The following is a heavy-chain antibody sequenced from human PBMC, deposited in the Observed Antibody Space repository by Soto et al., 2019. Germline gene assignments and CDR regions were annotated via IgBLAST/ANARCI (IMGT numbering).Heavy chain of an antibody. Sequence: QVQLVQSGAEVKKPGASVKVSCKASGYTFTSYAMHWVRQAPGQRLEWMGWINAGSGNTKYSQKFQGRVAITRDTSASTAYMELSSLRSEDTATYYCARDLTMVRGVIYYMDVWGKGTTVTVSS. V-gene: IGHV1-3*01. CDR1: GYTFTSYA. CDR2: INAGSGNT. J-gene: IGHJ6*03. CDR3: ARDLTMVRGVIYYMDV. D-gene: IGHD3-10*01.